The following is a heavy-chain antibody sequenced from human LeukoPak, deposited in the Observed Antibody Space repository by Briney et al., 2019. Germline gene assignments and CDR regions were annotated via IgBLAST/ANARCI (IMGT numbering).Heavy chain of an antibody. D-gene: IGHD1-7*01. CDR1: GFTFSNAW. Sequence: GGSLRLSCAASGFTFSNAWMTWVRQAPGKGLEWVATIKRDGTEKYYVDPVKGRFTISRDNAKNSLYLQMNSLRVEDTAVYYCAKAKRYNWDYDAFDMWGQGTMVAVSS. J-gene: IGHJ3*02. V-gene: IGHV3-7*01. CDR3: AKAKRYNWDYDAFDM. CDR2: IKRDGTEK.